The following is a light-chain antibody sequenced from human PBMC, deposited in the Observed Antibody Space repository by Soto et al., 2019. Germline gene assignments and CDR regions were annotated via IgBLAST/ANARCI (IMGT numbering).Light chain of an antibody. CDR3: QQSYKTPWT. CDR2: AAS. V-gene: IGKV1-39*01. Sequence: DIQMTQSPSSLSASIGDRVTITCRANQDINSYLIWYQQKLGQAPKLLIYAASTLASGVPSRFSGSESGTDFTLTISGLEHEDSATYYCQQSYKTPWTVGQGTKVEI. CDR1: QDINSY. J-gene: IGKJ1*01.